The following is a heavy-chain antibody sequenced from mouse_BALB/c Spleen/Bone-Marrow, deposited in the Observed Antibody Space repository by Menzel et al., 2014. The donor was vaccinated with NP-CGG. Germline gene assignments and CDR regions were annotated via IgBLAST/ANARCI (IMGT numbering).Heavy chain of an antibody. CDR2: ISDGGSYT. J-gene: IGHJ2*01. CDR3: ARVSYDYFDY. D-gene: IGHD2-4*01. Sequence: EVHLVESGGGLVKPGGFLKLSCAASGFTFSDYYMYWVRQTPEKRLEWVATISDGGSYTYYPDSVKGRFTISRENAKNNLYLQMSSLKSEDTAMYYCARVSYDYFDYWGQGTTLTVSS. CDR1: GFTFSDYY. V-gene: IGHV5-4*02.